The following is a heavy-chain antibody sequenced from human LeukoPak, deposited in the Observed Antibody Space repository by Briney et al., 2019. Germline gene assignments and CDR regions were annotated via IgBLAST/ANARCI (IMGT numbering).Heavy chain of an antibody. CDR1: GGSISRYY. CDR3: ARVSSIIRGYFDY. Sequence: PSETLSLTCTVSGGSISRYYWSWIRQPPGKGLVGIGYIYYSGSTNYNPSLKSRVTISVDTSKNQSSLKLSSVTAADTAVYYCARVSSIIRGYFDYWGQGTLVTVSS. CDR2: IYYSGST. J-gene: IGHJ4*02. V-gene: IGHV4-59*01. D-gene: IGHD3-10*01.